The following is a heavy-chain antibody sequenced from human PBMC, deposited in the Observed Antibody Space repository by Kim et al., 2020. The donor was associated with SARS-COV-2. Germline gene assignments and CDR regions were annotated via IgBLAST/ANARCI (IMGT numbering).Heavy chain of an antibody. D-gene: IGHD1-20*01. CDR3: ARLHNWNPYYFDY. CDR1: GFTFSDYY. CDR2: ISSSSHYT. J-gene: IGHJ4*02. V-gene: IGHV3-11*06. Sequence: GGSLRLSCAASGFTFSDYYMTWIRQAPGKGLGWVSYISSSSHYTNYADSVRGRFTISRDNAKNSLYLQMNSLRAEDTAVYYCARLHNWNPYYFDYWGQGTLVTVSS.